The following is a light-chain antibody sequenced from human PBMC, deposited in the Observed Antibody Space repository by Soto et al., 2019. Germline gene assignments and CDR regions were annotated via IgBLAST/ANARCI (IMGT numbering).Light chain of an antibody. CDR2: DIS. V-gene: IGKV3-11*01. Sequence: EVVLTHSPVTLSLSPGERATLSCRASQSVSSYLAWYQQKPGQAPRLLIYDISNRATGIPARFSGSGSGTDFTLTISSLQPEDFAVYYCQQCNDWQVTFGQGTRLDI. J-gene: IGKJ5*01. CDR3: QQCNDWQVT. CDR1: QSVSSY.